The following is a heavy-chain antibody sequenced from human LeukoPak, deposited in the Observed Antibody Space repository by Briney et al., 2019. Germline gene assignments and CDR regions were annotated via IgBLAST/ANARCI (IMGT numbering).Heavy chain of an antibody. Sequence: GGSLRLSCAASGFTFSSNYMSWVRQAPGKGLEWVGFIRSKAYGGTTEYAASVKGRFTISRDDSKSIAYLQMNSLKTEDTAVYYCTRARDRVVTSYWGQGTLVTVSS. V-gene: IGHV3-49*04. D-gene: IGHD3-3*01. J-gene: IGHJ4*02. CDR1: GFTFSSNY. CDR3: TRARDRVVTSY. CDR2: IRSKAYGGTT.